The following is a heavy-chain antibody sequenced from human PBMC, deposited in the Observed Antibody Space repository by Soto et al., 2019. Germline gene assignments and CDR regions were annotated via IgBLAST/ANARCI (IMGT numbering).Heavy chain of an antibody. CDR2: IDWDDDK. CDR3: ARIHGYCSSTSPDAFDI. V-gene: IGHV2-70*18. Sequence: TLSLTCTVSGGSISSYYWSWIRQPPGKALEWLALIDWDDDKYYSTSLKTRLTISKDTSKNQVVLTMTNMDPVDTATYYCARIHGYCSSTSPDAFDIWGQGTMVTVSS. CDR1: GGSISSYY. J-gene: IGHJ3*02. D-gene: IGHD2-2*01.